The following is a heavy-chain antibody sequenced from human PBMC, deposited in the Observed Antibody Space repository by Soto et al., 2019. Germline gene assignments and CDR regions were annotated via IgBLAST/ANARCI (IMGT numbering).Heavy chain of an antibody. CDR2: IRSKAYGGTT. CDR3: TRADYGDPPDY. Sequence: VQLVESGGGLVQPGRSLRLSCTASGFTFGDYAMSWFRQAPGKGLEWVGFIRSKAYGGTTEYAASVKGRFTISRDDSKSIAYLQMNSLKTEDTAVYYCTRADYGDPPDYWGQGTLVTVSS. D-gene: IGHD4-17*01. V-gene: IGHV3-49*03. J-gene: IGHJ4*02. CDR1: GFTFGDYA.